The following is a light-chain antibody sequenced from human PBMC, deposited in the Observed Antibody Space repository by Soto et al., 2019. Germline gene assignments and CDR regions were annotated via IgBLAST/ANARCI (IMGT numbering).Light chain of an antibody. CDR1: ESVSSY. V-gene: IGKV3-15*01. Sequence: EIVLKQSPATLTLSPGERATLSCRASESVSSYLAWYQQKPGQAPSLLIYGSSFRPTGLPARFSGSGFGTDFTLTISRLQSEDFVVYYCRQYNNWPRKFGQGTQVDI. CDR2: GSS. J-gene: IGKJ1*01. CDR3: RQYNNWPRK.